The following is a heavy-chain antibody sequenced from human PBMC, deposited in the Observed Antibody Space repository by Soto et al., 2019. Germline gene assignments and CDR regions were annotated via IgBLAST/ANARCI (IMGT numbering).Heavy chain of an antibody. CDR2: ISGSGGGT. Sequence: GGSLRLSCAASGFTFSSYAMSWVRQAPGKGLEWVSAISGSGGGTYYAASVKGRFTISRDNSKNTLFLQMNGLRAEDTAVYYCAKVTKRAAAGRYEYYKYGMDVWGQGTTVTV. CDR3: AKVTKRAAAGRYEYYKYGMDV. D-gene: IGHD6-13*01. CDR1: GFTFSSYA. V-gene: IGHV3-23*01. J-gene: IGHJ6*02.